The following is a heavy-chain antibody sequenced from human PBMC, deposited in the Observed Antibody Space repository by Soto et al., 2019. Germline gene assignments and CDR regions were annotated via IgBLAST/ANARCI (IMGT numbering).Heavy chain of an antibody. D-gene: IGHD3-9*01. J-gene: IGHJ5*02. V-gene: IGHV1-18*01. CDR3: ARDYPTEYDILTGYWFDP. Sequence: ASVKVSCKASGYTFTSYGISWVRQAPGQGLEWMGWISAYNGNTNYAQKLQGRVTMTTDTSTSTAYMELRSLRSDDTAVYYCARDYPTEYDILTGYWFDPWGQGTLVTVSS. CDR2: ISAYNGNT. CDR1: GYTFTSYG.